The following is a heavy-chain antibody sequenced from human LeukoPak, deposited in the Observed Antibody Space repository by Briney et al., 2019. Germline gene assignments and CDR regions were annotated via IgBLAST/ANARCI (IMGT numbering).Heavy chain of an antibody. CDR2: ISSSSSYI. D-gene: IGHD3-22*01. Sequence: GGSLRLSCAASGFTFSSYSMTWVRQAPGKGLEWVSSISSSSSYIYYADSVKGRFTISRDNSKNTLYLQMNSLRAEDTAVYYCAILRGVVADDYWGQGTLVTVSS. V-gene: IGHV3-21*04. CDR3: AILRGVVADDY. J-gene: IGHJ4*02. CDR1: GFTFSSYS.